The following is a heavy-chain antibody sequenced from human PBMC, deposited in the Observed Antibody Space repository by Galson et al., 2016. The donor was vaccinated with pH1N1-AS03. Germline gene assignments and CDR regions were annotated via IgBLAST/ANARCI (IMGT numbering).Heavy chain of an antibody. CDR2: IRNSGSHI. D-gene: IGHD6-13*01. Sequence: SLRLSCAASGFAFSSYSMTWVRQAPGKGLEWVSFIRNSGSHISYGDSVKGRFTISRDNAKNSLYLQMNSLRVEDTAVYYCARDDSSSWDRYYYYGMDVWGQGTTVTVSS. J-gene: IGHJ6*02. CDR1: GFAFSSYS. V-gene: IGHV3-21*01. CDR3: ARDDSSSWDRYYYYGMDV.